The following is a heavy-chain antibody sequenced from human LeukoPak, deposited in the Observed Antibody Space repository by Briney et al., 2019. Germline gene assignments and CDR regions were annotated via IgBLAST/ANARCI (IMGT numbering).Heavy chain of an antibody. CDR1: GDSISTGGYY. V-gene: IGHV4-31*03. D-gene: IGHD3-22*01. CDR3: ARVQTYFFDSRGLFYFDY. CDR2: IYFSGST. J-gene: IGHJ4*02. Sequence: SETLSLTCTVSGDSISTGGYYWSWVRQLPGRGLEWIGNIYFSGSTNYNPSLKRRVAISVDTSKNQFFLNLTSVTVADTAVYYCARVQTYFFDSRGLFYFDYWGQGTLVTVSS.